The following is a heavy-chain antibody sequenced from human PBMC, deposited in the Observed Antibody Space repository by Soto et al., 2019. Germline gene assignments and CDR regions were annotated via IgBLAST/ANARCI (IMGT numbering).Heavy chain of an antibody. V-gene: IGHV5-51*01. D-gene: IGHD3-22*01. CDR3: ARMYYYDSSGYKYGMDV. Sequence: GESLKISCKGSGYSFTSYWIGWVRQMPGKGLEWMGIIYPGDSDTRYSPSFQGQVTISDDKSISTAYLQWSSLKASDTAMYYCARMYYYDSSGYKYGMDVWGQGTTVTVSS. CDR1: GYSFTSYW. CDR2: IYPGDSDT. J-gene: IGHJ6*02.